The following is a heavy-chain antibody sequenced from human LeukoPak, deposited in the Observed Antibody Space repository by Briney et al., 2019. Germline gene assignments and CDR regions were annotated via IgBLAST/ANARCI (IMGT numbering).Heavy chain of an antibody. CDR3: ARSRTTGTPSFDP. D-gene: IGHD1-1*01. J-gene: IGHJ5*02. V-gene: IGHV3-64*01. CDR2: ISSNGGST. Sequence: GGSLRLSCAASGFTFSSYAMHWVRQAPGKGLEYVSAISSNGGSTYYANSVKGRFTISRGNSKNTLYLQMGSLRAEDMAVYYCARSRTTGTPSFDPWGQGTLVTVSS. CDR1: GFTFSSYA.